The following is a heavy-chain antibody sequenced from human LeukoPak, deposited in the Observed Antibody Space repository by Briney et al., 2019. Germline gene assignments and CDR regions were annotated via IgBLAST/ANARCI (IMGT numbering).Heavy chain of an antibody. CDR2: IDSGGGGI. V-gene: IGHV3-23*01. J-gene: IGHJ4*02. Sequence: GGSLRLSCSASGFTFSNYAMTWVRQAPGKGLEWVAVIDSGGGGIYYADSVKGRFTISRDNSKNTLYLQMNSLRAEDTAVFYCGKYSASRSRYFDYWGQGTLVTVSS. CDR1: GFTFSNYA. D-gene: IGHD1-26*01. CDR3: GKYSASRSRYFDY.